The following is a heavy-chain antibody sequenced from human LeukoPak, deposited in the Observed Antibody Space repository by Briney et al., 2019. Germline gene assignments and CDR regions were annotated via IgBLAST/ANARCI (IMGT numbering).Heavy chain of an antibody. V-gene: IGHV3-23*01. D-gene: IGHD4-17*01. Sequence: GGSLRLSCAASGFIFDNYALSWVRQAPGKGLEWVSSINPGGASTYYADSVKGRFTISRDNSKNTLFLQMDSLRAEDTATYYCAKSGDVLTVIRIYFDSWGQGTPVTVSS. CDR2: INPGGAST. J-gene: IGHJ4*02. CDR3: AKSGDVLTVIRIYFDS. CDR1: GFIFDNYA.